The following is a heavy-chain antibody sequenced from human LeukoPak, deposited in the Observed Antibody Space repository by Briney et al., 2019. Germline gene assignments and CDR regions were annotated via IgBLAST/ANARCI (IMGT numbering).Heavy chain of an antibody. CDR1: GYTFTSYG. Sequence: ASVKVSCKXSGYTFTSYGISWVRQAPGQGLEWMGWISAYNGNTNYAQKLQGRVTMTTDTSTSTAYMELRSLRSDDTAVYYCARDALSYDSSGYSLDAFDIWGQGTMVTVSS. CDR3: ARDALSYDSSGYSLDAFDI. D-gene: IGHD3-22*01. CDR2: ISAYNGNT. J-gene: IGHJ3*02. V-gene: IGHV1-18*01.